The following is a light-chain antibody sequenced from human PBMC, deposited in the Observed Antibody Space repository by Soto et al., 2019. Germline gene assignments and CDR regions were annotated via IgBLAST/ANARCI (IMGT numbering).Light chain of an antibody. CDR3: QQAKDFPLT. CDR1: QAIDDW. V-gene: IGKV1-12*01. Sequence: DIQMTQFPSSVPASVGDTVTITCRANQAIDDWLAWYQQKPGKAPKLLMYGSSTLQSGVPSHFSGSRSGTDFIRTITSLQPEDFATYFCQQAKDFPLTFGGGTKVEIK. CDR2: GSS. J-gene: IGKJ4*01.